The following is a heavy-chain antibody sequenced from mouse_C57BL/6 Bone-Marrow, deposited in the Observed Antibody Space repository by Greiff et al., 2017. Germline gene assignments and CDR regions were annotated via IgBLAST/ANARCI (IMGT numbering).Heavy chain of an antibody. CDR3: ARVYYGYYYAMDY. CDR1: GYTFTDYY. CDR2: IGPGSGST. D-gene: IGHD1-1*02. V-gene: IGHV1-77*01. Sequence: VQLLQSGAELVQPGASVKISCKASGYTFTDYYINWVQQRPGQGLEWIGKIGPGSGSTYYNENFKGKATLTAAKSSSTAYMQLSSLTSEGSAVYFCARVYYGYYYAMDYWGQGTSVTVSS. J-gene: IGHJ4*01.